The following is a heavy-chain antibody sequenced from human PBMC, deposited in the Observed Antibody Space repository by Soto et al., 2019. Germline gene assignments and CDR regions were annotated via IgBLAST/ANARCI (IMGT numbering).Heavy chain of an antibody. CDR3: ASNSYYDILTGYYIPAFDI. CDR1: GGSISSYY. CDR2: IYYSGST. D-gene: IGHD3-9*01. J-gene: IGHJ4*02. V-gene: IGHV4-59*03. Sequence: SETLSLTCTVSGGSISSYYWSWIRQPPGKGLEWIGYIYYSGSTNYNPPLKSRVPITRDTSASTAYMELSSLRSEDTAVYYCASNSYYDILTGYYIPAFDIWGPGTLVTVSS.